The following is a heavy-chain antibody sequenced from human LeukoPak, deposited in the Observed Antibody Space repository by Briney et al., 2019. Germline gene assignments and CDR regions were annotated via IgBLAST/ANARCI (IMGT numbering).Heavy chain of an antibody. Sequence: ASVKVSCKASGYTFGRYHMSWVRQAPGQGLEWMGIINPSGSSASYTQKFQGRVTMTRDTSTSTVYLDLSSLRSEDTAVYYCARMTTGVLDYWGQGTLVTVSS. V-gene: IGHV1-46*01. CDR2: INPSGSSA. CDR1: GYTFGRYH. D-gene: IGHD1-1*01. CDR3: ARMTTGVLDY. J-gene: IGHJ4*02.